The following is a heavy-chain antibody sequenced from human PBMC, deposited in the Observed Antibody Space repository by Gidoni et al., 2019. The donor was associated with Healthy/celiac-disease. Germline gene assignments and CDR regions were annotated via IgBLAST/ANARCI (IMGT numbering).Heavy chain of an antibody. CDR3: TTDGARSSSSGAD. J-gene: IGHJ4*02. CDR1: GFTFSNAG. CDR2: IKSKTAGGTT. Sequence: EVQLLESGGGLVQPGGSLRLSCAASGFTFSNAGMSWVRQAPGKGLGWGSRIKSKTAGGTTDYAAPVKGRFTISRDDSKNTLYLQMNGLKTEDTAVYYCTTDGARSSSSGADWGQGTLVTVSS. V-gene: IGHV3-15*01. D-gene: IGHD6-13*01.